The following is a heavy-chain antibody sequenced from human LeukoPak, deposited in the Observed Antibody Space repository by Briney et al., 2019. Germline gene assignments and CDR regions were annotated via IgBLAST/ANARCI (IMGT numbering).Heavy chain of an antibody. D-gene: IGHD5-24*01. V-gene: IGHV3-74*01. J-gene: IGHJ4*02. CDR2: INSDVSST. CDR1: GFTFSSYW. CDR3: ARAPGRAGFDY. Sequence: GGSLRLSCAASGFTFSSYWMHWVRQAPGKGLLWVSRINSDVSSTSYADSVKGRFTISRDNAKNTLYLQMNSLRAEDTAVYYCARAPGRAGFDYWGQGTLVTVSS.